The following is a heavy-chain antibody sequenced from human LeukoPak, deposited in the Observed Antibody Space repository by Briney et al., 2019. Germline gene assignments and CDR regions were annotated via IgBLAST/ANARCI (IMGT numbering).Heavy chain of an antibody. CDR1: GGSISSSSYY. Sequence: SETLSLTCTVSGGSISSSSYYWGWIRQPPGKGLEWIVSIYYSGSTYYNPSLKSRVTISVDTSKTQFSLKLSSVTAADTAVYYCARGGLLWFGELSNIFDYWGQGTLVTVSS. J-gene: IGHJ4*02. CDR2: IYYSGST. V-gene: IGHV4-39*01. D-gene: IGHD3-10*01. CDR3: ARGGLLWFGELSNIFDY.